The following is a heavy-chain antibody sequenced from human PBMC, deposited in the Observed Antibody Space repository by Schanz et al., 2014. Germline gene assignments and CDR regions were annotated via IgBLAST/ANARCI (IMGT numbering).Heavy chain of an antibody. J-gene: IGHJ4*02. CDR1: GFTFSSYA. CDR3: AKDLLYGAPMPLNHLDY. CDR2: LSGSGGST. D-gene: IGHD2-2*01. V-gene: IGHV3-23*04. Sequence: VQLVESGGGVVQPGRSLRLSCAASGFTFSSYAMSWVRQAPGKGLEWVSALSGSGGSTYYADSVEGRFTISRDNSKNTLYLQMNSLRAEDTAVYYCAKDLLYGAPMPLNHLDYWGQGTLVTGSS.